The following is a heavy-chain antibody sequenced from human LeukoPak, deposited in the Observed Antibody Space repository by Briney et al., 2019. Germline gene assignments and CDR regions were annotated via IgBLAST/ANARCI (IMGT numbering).Heavy chain of an antibody. V-gene: IGHV1-2*06. Sequence: ASVKVSCKASGCTFTGYYMHWVRQAPGQGLEWMGRINPNSGGTNYAQKFQGRVTMTRDTSISTAYMGLSRLRSDDTAVYYCAREVDQPLKMEDDAFDIWGQGTMVTVSS. CDR3: AREVDQPLKMEDDAFDI. D-gene: IGHD2-2*01. J-gene: IGHJ3*02. CDR2: INPNSGGT. CDR1: GCTFTGYY.